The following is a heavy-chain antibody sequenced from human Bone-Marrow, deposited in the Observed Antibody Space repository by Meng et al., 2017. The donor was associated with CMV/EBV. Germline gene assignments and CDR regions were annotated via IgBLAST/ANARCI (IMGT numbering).Heavy chain of an antibody. J-gene: IGHJ6*02. CDR2: MNPNSGNT. V-gene: IGHV1-8*03. CDR3: ARGAGLGYCSSTSCSLPYYYYGMDV. Sequence: ASVKVSCKASGYTFTSYDINWVRQATGQGLEWMGWMNPNSGNTGYAQKFQGRVTITRNTSISTAYMELSSLRSEDTAVYYCARGAGLGYCSSTSCSLPYYYYGMDVWGQGTTVTVPS. CDR1: GYTFTSYD. D-gene: IGHD2-2*01.